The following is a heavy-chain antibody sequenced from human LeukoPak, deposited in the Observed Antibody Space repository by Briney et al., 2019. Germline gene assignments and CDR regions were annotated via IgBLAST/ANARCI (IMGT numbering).Heavy chain of an antibody. CDR3: AKDLWFGEDY. CDR1: GFTFSSYA. J-gene: IGHJ4*02. D-gene: IGHD3-10*01. CDR2: ISGSGGST. V-gene: IGHV3-23*01. Sequence: GGSLRLSCAAPGFTFSSYAMSWVRQAPGKGLEWASAISGSGGSTYYADSVKGRFTISRDNSKNTLYLQMNSLRAEDTAVYYCAKDLWFGEDYWGQGTLVTVSS.